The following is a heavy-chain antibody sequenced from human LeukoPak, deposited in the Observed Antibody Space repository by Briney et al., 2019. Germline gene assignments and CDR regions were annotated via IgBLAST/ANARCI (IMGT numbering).Heavy chain of an antibody. D-gene: IGHD5-12*01. CDR3: AKGWTASGLLVRLIDY. CDR1: GLTLRSYA. CDR2: ITGSGDST. Sequence: GESLSLSCGVSGLTLRSYAMNWVRQAPGKGLELVSGITGSGDSTYYADSVKARFTVSRDNSKNTLYLQMNSLRAEDTAVYYCAKGWTASGLLVRLIDYWGQGTLVTVSS. V-gene: IGHV3-23*01. J-gene: IGHJ4*02.